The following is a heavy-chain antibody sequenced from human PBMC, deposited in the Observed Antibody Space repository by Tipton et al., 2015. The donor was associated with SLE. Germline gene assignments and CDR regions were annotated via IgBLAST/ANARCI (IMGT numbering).Heavy chain of an antibody. Sequence: TLFLTCAVYGGSFSGYYWSWIRQPPGKGLEWIGEINHSGSTNYNPSLKSRVTISVDTSKNQFSLKLSSVTAADTAVYYCAREDSSGWFDYWGQGNLVTVSS. CDR2: INHSGST. CDR1: GGSFSGYY. V-gene: IGHV4-34*01. J-gene: IGHJ4*02. D-gene: IGHD6-19*01. CDR3: AREDSSGWFDY.